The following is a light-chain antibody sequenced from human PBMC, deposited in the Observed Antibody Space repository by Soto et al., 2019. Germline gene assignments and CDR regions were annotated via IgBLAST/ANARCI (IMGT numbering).Light chain of an antibody. CDR2: GAS. Sequence: IVFTQSPATLSVSSGERATLSCGASQSVSRKLAWYQQTRGQAPRLLIYGASTRATGVPARFSGSGSGTEFTLTISNLQSEDFAVYHCQQYDKWPRTFGQGTKVDIK. CDR1: QSVSRK. CDR3: QQYDKWPRT. V-gene: IGKV3-15*01. J-gene: IGKJ1*01.